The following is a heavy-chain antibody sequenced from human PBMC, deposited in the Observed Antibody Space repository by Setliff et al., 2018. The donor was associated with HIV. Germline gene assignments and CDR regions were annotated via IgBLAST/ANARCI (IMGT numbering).Heavy chain of an antibody. CDR3: ARENLEGYYYYGMDV. D-gene: IGHD3-3*01. Sequence: ASVKVSCKASGYTFTGYYMHWVRQAPGQGREWMGWINPNSGGTNYAQKFQGRVTMTRDTSISTAHMELSRLRSDDTAVYYCARENLEGYYYYGMDVWGQGTTVTVSS. J-gene: IGHJ6*02. CDR1: GYTFTGYY. V-gene: IGHV1-2*02. CDR2: INPNSGGT.